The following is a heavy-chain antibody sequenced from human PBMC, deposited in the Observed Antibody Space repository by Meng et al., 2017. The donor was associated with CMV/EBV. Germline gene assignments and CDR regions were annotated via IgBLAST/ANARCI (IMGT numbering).Heavy chain of an antibody. CDR1: GFTFSSYW. CDR3: ARSRDYDFWSGYYRGYYYYGMDV. CDR2: IKQDGGEK. J-gene: IGHJ6*02. Sequence: GESLKISCAASGFTFSSYWMSWVRQAPGKGLEWVANIKQDGGEKYYVDSVKGRFTISRDNAKNSLYLQMNSLRAEDTAVYYCARSRDYDFWSGYYRGYYYYGMDVWGQGTTVTVSS. V-gene: IGHV3-7*01. D-gene: IGHD3-3*01.